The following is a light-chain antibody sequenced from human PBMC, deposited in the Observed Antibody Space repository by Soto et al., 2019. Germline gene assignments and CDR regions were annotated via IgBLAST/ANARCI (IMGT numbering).Light chain of an antibody. CDR2: DAS. CDR1: QSVSSY. V-gene: IGKV3-11*01. Sequence: EIVLTQSPPTLSLSPGERATLSCRASQSVSSYLAWYQQKPGQAPRLLIYDASKRATGIPARFSGSGSGTDFTLTISSQEPEDFAVYYCQQRSNWPPTWTFGQGTRVEIK. J-gene: IGKJ1*01. CDR3: QQRSNWPPTWT.